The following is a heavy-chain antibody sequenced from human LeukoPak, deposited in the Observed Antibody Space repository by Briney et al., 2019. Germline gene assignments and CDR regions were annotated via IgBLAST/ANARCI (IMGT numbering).Heavy chain of an antibody. CDR2: IILIFDTA. Sequence: ASVSVSRKASGGTFNSYTIPWVSQAPGQGREWMGRIILIFDTANYALMVQGSLTITESKSTTTAYMELSSLTSEDTAVYYCARRDWNDEKHPFVLWGQGTMLTVSS. CDR3: ARRDWNDEKHPFVL. CDR1: GGTFNSYT. V-gene: IGHV1-69*08. J-gene: IGHJ3*01. D-gene: IGHD1-1*01.